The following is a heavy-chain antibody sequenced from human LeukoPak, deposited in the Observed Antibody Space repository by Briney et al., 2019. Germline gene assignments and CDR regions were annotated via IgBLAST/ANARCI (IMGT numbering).Heavy chain of an antibody. D-gene: IGHD5-18*01. Sequence: PSETLSLTCTVSGGSISSYYWSWIRQPPGKGLEWIGYIYHSGSTYYNPSLKSRVTISVDRSKNQFSLKLSSVTAADTAVYYCARGYSYGSPRFDPWGQGTLVTVSS. CDR1: GGSISSYY. CDR3: ARGYSYGSPRFDP. J-gene: IGHJ5*02. CDR2: IYHSGST. V-gene: IGHV4-59*12.